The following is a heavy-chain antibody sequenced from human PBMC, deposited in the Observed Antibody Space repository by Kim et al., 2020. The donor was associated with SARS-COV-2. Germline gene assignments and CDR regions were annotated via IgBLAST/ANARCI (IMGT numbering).Heavy chain of an antibody. J-gene: IGHJ3*01. V-gene: IGHV4-39*01. Sequence: SETLSLTCTVSGGSISSNTFFWGWIRQPPGKGREWIGSIYYSGNTYYRPSLKGRLTISVDRSKSQFSLKLSSVTATDTAVYYCASGIVAATLAFDVWGQGTMVSVSS. CDR1: GGSISSNTFF. CDR2: IYYSGNT. CDR3: ASGIVAATLAFDV. D-gene: IGHD1-26*01.